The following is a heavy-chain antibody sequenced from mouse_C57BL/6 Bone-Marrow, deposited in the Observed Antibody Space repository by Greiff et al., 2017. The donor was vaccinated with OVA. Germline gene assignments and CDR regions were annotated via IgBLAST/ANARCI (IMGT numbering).Heavy chain of an antibody. D-gene: IGHD2-1*01. V-gene: IGHV1-7*01. Sequence: VQLQQSGAELAKPGASVKLSCKASGYTFPSYWMHWVKQRPGQGLEWIGYINTSSGYTTYNQKFKDKATLTADKSSSTYYMQLSSLTYEDCAVYYCAYYGNYEFDYWGQGTTLTVSS. CDR2: INTSSGYT. CDR1: GYTFPSYW. CDR3: AYYGNYEFDY. J-gene: IGHJ2*01.